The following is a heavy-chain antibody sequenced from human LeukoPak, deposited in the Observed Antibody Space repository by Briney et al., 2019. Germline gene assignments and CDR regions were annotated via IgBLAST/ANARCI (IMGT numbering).Heavy chain of an antibody. CDR3: GRDPNGDYVGAFDF. Sequence: PGESLRLSCAASGFTFSSYAMTWVRQAPGKGLEWVSSIKGSGDGTSYADSVKGRFTMSRDNSKNTLYLQMNSLRAEDTAIYYCGRDPNGDYVGAFDFWGQGTLVTVPS. D-gene: IGHD4-17*01. V-gene: IGHV3-23*01. J-gene: IGHJ3*01. CDR2: IKGSGDGT. CDR1: GFTFSSYA.